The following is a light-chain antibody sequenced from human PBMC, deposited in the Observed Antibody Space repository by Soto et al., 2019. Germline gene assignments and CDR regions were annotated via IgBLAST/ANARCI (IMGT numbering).Light chain of an antibody. CDR1: QCVSSSY. V-gene: IGKV3-20*01. CDR3: QQYGGSPWT. CDR2: GAS. J-gene: IGKJ1*01. Sequence: EIVLTQSPGTLSLSPGEGATLSCRASQCVSSSYLAWYQQKPGQAPRLLIYGASSRATGIPDRFSGSGSGTDFTLTISRLEPEDFAVDYCQQYGGSPWTFGQGTKVDIK.